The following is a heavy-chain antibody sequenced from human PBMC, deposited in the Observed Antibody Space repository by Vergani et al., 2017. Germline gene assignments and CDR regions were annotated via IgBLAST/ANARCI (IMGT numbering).Heavy chain of an antibody. CDR2: ISATGDENT. J-gene: IGHJ4*02. Sequence: RLVQSGGGLAHPGGSLRLSCAASGLPVSGFAFNTYAMIWVRQAPGKGLEWVSGISATGDENTDYADSVKGRFTISRDNSKSTLFLQMNGLTSEDTAIYYCAQGANSVPRLPGYWGQGALVAGSS. CDR3: AQGANSVPRLPGY. D-gene: IGHD4/OR15-4a*01. CDR1: GLPVSGFAFNTYA. V-gene: IGHV3-23*04.